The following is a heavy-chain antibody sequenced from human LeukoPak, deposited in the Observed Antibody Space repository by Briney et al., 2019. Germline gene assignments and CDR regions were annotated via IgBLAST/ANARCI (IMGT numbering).Heavy chain of an antibody. J-gene: IGHJ3*02. CDR3: ARVSLRAFDI. CDR1: GGSISSYY. Sequence: KTSETLSLTCTVSGGSISSYYWSWIRQPPGKGLEWIGYIYYSGSTNYNPSLKSRVTISVDTSKNQFSLKLSSVTAADTAVYYCARVSLRAFDIWGQGTMVTASS. V-gene: IGHV4-59*01. CDR2: IYYSGST.